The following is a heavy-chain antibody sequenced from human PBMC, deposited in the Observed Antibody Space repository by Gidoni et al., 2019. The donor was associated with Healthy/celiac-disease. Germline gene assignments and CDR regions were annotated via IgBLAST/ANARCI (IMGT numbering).Heavy chain of an antibody. J-gene: IGHJ4*02. CDR3: ARSRDGYNFPFPFDY. CDR2: IYDSGST. D-gene: IGHD5-12*01. CDR1: VCSLCSGGYY. V-gene: IGHV4-31*03. Sequence: QVQLQESCPGVVKPSQTLSLTCTVSVCSLCSGGYYWLWIRKHPGKGLEWSGYIYDSGSTYYNTSRMSRVTITVDTSKKQFSLKLSAVTAAETAGYYCARSRDGYNFPFPFDYWGQGTLVTVSS.